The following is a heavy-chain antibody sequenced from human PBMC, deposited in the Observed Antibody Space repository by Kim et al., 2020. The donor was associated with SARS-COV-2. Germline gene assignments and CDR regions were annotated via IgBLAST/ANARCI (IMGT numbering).Heavy chain of an antibody. J-gene: IGHJ6*02. D-gene: IGHD2-21*01. CDR1: GFTFDTYA. CDR3: AKMVIMDGYNYFYYYAMDV. CDR2: ISGGAVNK. Sequence: GGSLRLSCVASGFTFDTYAMSWVRQAPGKGLEWVSVISGGAVNKFYADSVRGRFTISRDNSNNMLYLQMNSLSDEDTALYYCAKMVIMDGYNYFYYYAMDVWGQGTTVPVSS. V-gene: IGHV3-23*01.